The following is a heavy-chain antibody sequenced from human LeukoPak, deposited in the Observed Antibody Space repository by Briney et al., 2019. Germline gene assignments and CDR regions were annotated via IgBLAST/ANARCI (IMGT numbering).Heavy chain of an antibody. CDR3: VRTPPNWGFDY. V-gene: IGHV1-8*01. Sequence: ASVKVSCKASGYTFTSHDINWVRQATGQGLEWMGWMSPNSGDTGYAQKFQGRVTMTSDSSISTAYMELSSLRSEDTAIYYCVRTPPNWGFDYWGQGSLVTVSS. CDR1: GYTFTSHD. J-gene: IGHJ4*02. D-gene: IGHD7-27*01. CDR2: MSPNSGDT.